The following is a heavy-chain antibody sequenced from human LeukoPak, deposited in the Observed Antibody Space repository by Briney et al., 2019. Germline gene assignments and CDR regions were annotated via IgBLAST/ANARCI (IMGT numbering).Heavy chain of an antibody. V-gene: IGHV4-39*07. CDR3: EREFSAADYNWIDP. J-gene: IGHJ5*02. D-gene: IGHD6-13*01. CDR1: GGSISSSSYY. Sequence: SETLSLTCTVSGGSISSSSYYWGWIRQPPGKGLEWIGSIYYSGSTYYNPSLKSRVTISVDTSKNQFSLKLRSVTAADTAVYYCEREFSAADYNWIDPWGQGTLVTVSS. CDR2: IYYSGST.